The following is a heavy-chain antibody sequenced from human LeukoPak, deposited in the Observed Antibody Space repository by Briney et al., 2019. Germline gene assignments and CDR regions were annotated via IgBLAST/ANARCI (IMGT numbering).Heavy chain of an antibody. Sequence: PETLSLTCTVSGGSISSSSYYWGWIRQPPGKGLERIGSIYYSGSTYYNPSLKSRVTISVDTSKNQFSLKLSSVTAADTAVYYCARDSGIRLYDSNWFDPWGQGTLDTVSS. CDR1: GGSISSSSYY. D-gene: IGHD3-22*01. V-gene: IGHV4-39*07. J-gene: IGHJ5*02. CDR2: IYYSGST. CDR3: ARDSGIRLYDSNWFDP.